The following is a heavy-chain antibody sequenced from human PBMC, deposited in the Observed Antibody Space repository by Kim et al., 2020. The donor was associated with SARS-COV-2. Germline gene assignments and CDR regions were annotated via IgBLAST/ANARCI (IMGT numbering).Heavy chain of an antibody. CDR3: TRGTACTWYRAKFYYYFGY. D-gene: IGHD3-16*01. Sequence: GGSLRLSCAASGFTFSDHSMAWVRQAPGEGLEWISYISSTSSTIHYAASVKGRFTISRDDAKNSLYLQMNSVRDDDTAVYYCTRGTACTWYRAKFYYYFGYWGQGTLVTVSS. J-gene: IGHJ4*02. CDR2: ISSTSSTI. V-gene: IGHV3-48*02. CDR1: GFTFSDHS.